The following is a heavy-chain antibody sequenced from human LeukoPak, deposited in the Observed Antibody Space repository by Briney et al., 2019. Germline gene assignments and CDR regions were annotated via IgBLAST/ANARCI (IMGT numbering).Heavy chain of an antibody. CDR1: GFSFNKYA. J-gene: IGHJ4*02. CDR3: ARGAYDYIEIAYFDY. Sequence: GGALRLSCVASGFSFNKYAMNWVRQAPGEGLEWVSLIIGSSGITFYADSVKGRFTISRDKSKSTLYLQMNSLRAEDTAVYYCARGAYDYIEIAYFDYWGQGSLVTVSS. CDR2: IIGSSGIT. V-gene: IGHV3-23*01. D-gene: IGHD5-12*01.